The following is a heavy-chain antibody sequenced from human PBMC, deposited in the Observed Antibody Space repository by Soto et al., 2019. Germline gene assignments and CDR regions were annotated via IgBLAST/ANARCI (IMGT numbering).Heavy chain of an antibody. J-gene: IGHJ6*02. D-gene: IGHD3-22*01. CDR3: ASAYYYDSSGYYYVPYYYGMDV. CDR2: INPNSGGT. V-gene: IGHV1-2*02. CDR1: GYTFTGYY. Sequence: QVQLVQSGAEVKKPGASVKVSCKASGYTFTGYYMHWVRQAPGQGLEWMGWINPNSGGTNYAQQFQGRVTMTRDTSISTAYMELSRLRSDDTAVYYCASAYYYDSSGYYYVPYYYGMDVWGQGTTVTVSS.